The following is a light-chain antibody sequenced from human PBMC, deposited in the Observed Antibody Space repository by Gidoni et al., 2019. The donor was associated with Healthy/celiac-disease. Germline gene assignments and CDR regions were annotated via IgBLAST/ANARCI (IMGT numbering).Light chain of an antibody. CDR3: QQYGSSLVT. J-gene: IGKJ1*01. V-gene: IGKV3-20*01. CDR1: QSVSSSY. CDR2: GAS. Sequence: IALTQSPGTLSLSPGERATLSCRGSQSVSSSYLAWYQQKPGQAPRLLIYGASSRATGIPDRFSGSGSGTDFTLTISRLEPEDFAVYYCQQYGSSLVTFGQGTKVEIK.